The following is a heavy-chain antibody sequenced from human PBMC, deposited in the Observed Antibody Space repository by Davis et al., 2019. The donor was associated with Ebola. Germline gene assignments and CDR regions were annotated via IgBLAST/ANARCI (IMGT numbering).Heavy chain of an antibody. V-gene: IGHV1-69*05. D-gene: IGHD3-22*01. J-gene: IGHJ3*02. CDR3: AREWLFDDAFDI. CDR2: IIPIFGTA. Sequence: SVKVSCKASGGTFSSYAISWVRQAPGQGLEWMGGIIPIFGTANYAQKFQGRVTITRDTSASTAYMELSSLRSEDTAVYYCAREWLFDDAFDIWGQGTMVTVSS. CDR1: GGTFSSYA.